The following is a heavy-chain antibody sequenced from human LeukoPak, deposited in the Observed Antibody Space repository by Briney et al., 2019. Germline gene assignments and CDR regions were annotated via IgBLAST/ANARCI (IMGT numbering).Heavy chain of an antibody. D-gene: IGHD3-10*01. CDR3: AKSNAARDASGSDY. CDR2: INQDGSET. J-gene: IGHJ4*02. V-gene: IGHV3-7*01. CDR1: GFTFSSYW. Sequence: GGSLRLSCAASGFTFSSYWMGWVRQPPGKGLEWVANINQDGSETYYVGSVEGRITISRDNAKNSLYLQMNSLRAEDTAVYFCAKSNAARDASGSDYWGQGTLVTVSS.